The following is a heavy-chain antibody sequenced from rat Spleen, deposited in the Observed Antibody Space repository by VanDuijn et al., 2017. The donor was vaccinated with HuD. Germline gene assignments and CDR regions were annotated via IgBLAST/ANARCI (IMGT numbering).Heavy chain of an antibody. Sequence: EVQLVESGGGLVQPGRSLKLSCVASGFTFSDYNMAWVRQAPKKGLEWVATISYDGSSTYYRDSVKGRFTNSRDNAKSTLYLQMDSLRSEDTATYYCARHGTVGRIYLPFDYWGQGVMVTVSS. J-gene: IGHJ2*01. CDR1: GFTFSDYN. CDR2: ISYDGSST. D-gene: IGHD2-1*01. CDR3: ARHGTVGRIYLPFDY. V-gene: IGHV5-7*01.